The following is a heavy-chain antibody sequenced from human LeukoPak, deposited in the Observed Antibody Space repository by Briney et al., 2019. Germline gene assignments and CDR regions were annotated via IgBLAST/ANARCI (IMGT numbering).Heavy chain of an antibody. D-gene: IGHD3-22*01. CDR1: GYTFTGYY. CDR2: INPNSGGT. V-gene: IGHV1-2*02. CDR3: ARLEPAESYYDSSGYYTGFDY. J-gene: IGHJ4*02. Sequence: ASVKVSCKASGYTFTGYYIHWVRQAPGQGLEWMGWINPNSGGTNYAQKFQGRVTMTRDTSISTAYMELSRLRSDDTAVYYCARLEPAESYYDSSGYYTGFDYWGQGTLVTVSS.